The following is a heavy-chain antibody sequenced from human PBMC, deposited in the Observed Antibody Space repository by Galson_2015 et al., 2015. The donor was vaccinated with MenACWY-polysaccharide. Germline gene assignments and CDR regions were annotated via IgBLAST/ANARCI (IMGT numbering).Heavy chain of an antibody. CDR3: ARVEKYSGSFYILY. CDR2: IFHSRPT. Sequence: SETLSLTCAVSDYSIRSGYFWGWIRQPPGKGLEWIARIFHSRPTYYNPSLKSRVTISEDTSKNHFSLKLSSVTAADTAVYYCARVEKYSGSFYILYWGQGTLVTVSS. D-gene: IGHD1-26*01. J-gene: IGHJ4*01. CDR1: DYSIRSGYF. V-gene: IGHV4-38-2*01.